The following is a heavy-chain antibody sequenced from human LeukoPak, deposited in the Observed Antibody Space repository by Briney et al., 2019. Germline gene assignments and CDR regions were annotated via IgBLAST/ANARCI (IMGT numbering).Heavy chain of an antibody. CDR2: ISSSSSYI. CDR3: ARENIFWSDYSGYYFDY. J-gene: IGHJ4*02. CDR1: GFTFSSYS. Sequence: GGSLRLSCAASGFTFSSYSMNWVRQAPGKGLEWVSFISSSSSYIYYADSVKGRFTISRDNAKNSLYLQVNSLTAEDTAVYYCARENIFWSDYSGYYFDYWGQGTLVTVSS. V-gene: IGHV3-21*01. D-gene: IGHD3-3*01.